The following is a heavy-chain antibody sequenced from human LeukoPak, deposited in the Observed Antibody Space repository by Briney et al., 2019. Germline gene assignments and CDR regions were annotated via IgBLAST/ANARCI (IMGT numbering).Heavy chain of an antibody. CDR2: ISYDGSNK. CDR3: ARDARGFTMVRGTLDY. Sequence: PGRSLRLSCAASGFTFSSYAMHWVRQAPGKGLEWVAVISYDGSNKYYADPVKGRFTISRDNSKNTLYLQMNSLRAEDTAVYYCARDARGFTMVRGTLDYWGQGTLVTVSS. D-gene: IGHD3-10*01. J-gene: IGHJ4*02. CDR1: GFTFSSYA. V-gene: IGHV3-30*04.